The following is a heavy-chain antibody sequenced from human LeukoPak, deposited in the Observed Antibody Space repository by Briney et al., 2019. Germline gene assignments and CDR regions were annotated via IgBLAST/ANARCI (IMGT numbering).Heavy chain of an antibody. D-gene: IGHD7-27*01. CDR3: ATTGGY. CDR1: GGSFSGYY. Sequence: SETLSLTCAAYGGSFSGYYWNWIRQPPGKGLEWIGEINHSGSTNYNPSLKSRLTISVDTSKNQFSLKLDSVTAADTAVYYCATTGGYWGQGTLVTVSS. CDR2: INHSGST. V-gene: IGHV4-34*01. J-gene: IGHJ4*02.